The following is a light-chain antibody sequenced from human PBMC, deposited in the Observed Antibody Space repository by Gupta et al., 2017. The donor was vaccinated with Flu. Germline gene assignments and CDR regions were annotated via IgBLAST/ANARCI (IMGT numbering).Light chain of an antibody. J-gene: IGLJ1*01. CDR3: AAWDDSLNGHYV. CDR2: GSN. V-gene: IGLV1-44*01. Sequence: QSVLAQPPSASGTPGQRVTISCSGSNSNIGSYTVNWYQQVPGTSPNLLIYGSNQRPSGVPARFAGSKSGTSASLAISGLQSEEEADYYCAAWDDSLNGHYVFGTGTKVTVL. CDR1: NSNIGSYT.